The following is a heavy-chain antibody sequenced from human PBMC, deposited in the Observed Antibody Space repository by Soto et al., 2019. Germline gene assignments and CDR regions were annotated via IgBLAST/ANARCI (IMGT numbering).Heavy chain of an antibody. Sequence: QVQLVQSGAEVKKPGASVKVSCKASGYTFTSYDINWVRQDTGQGLEWMGWMNPNSGNTGYVQKFQGRVTMTRNTSISTAYMALSSLRSEDTAVYYCASPLGAGQDYYFDYWGQGTLVTVSS. D-gene: IGHD3-16*01. CDR3: ASPLGAGQDYYFDY. CDR1: GYTFTSYD. CDR2: MNPNSGNT. V-gene: IGHV1-8*01. J-gene: IGHJ4*02.